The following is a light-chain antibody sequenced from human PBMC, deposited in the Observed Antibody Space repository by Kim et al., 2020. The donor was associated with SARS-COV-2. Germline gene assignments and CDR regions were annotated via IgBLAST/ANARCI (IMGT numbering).Light chain of an antibody. CDR2: QDS. CDR1: KLGDTY. V-gene: IGLV3-1*01. CDR3: QAWDSSTYV. Sequence: SYELTQPPSVSVSPGQTASITCSGDKLGDTYACWYQQKPGQSPVLVIYQDSKRPSGIPERFSGSNSGNTATLTISGTQAMDEADYYCQAWDSSTYVFGTG. J-gene: IGLJ1*01.